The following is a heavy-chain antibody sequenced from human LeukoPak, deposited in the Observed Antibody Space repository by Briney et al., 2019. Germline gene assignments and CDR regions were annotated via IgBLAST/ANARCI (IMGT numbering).Heavy chain of an antibody. V-gene: IGHV4-39*01. CDR1: GGSITSSSYY. CDR2: IYYRGST. J-gene: IGHJ4*02. Sequence: SETLSLTCTVSGGSITSSSYYWGWIRQPPGKGLEWIGSIYYRGSTYYNPSLKSRVTISVDTSKNQFSLKLSSVTAADTAVYYCARRDSSGVVPRWDYWGQGTLVTVSS. D-gene: IGHD6-19*01. CDR3: ARRDSSGVVPRWDY.